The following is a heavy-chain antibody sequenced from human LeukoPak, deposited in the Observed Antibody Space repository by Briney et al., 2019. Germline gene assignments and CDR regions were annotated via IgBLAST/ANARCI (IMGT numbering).Heavy chain of an antibody. CDR3: ASTHCASPSCYSYYYSGLDV. Sequence: SETLSLTCAVSGGSISRGTHYWNWIRQRPGQGLEWIGHIYNTGSAYYNPSLMSRVSISIDTSENQFSLKLSSVTAADTAVYYCASTHCASPSCYSYYYSGLDVWGQGTTVIVSS. CDR2: IYNTGSA. J-gene: IGHJ6*02. D-gene: IGHD2-2*01. CDR1: GGSISRGTHY. V-gene: IGHV4-31*11.